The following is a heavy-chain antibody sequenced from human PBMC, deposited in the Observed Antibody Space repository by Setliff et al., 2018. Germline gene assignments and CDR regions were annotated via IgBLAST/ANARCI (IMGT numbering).Heavy chain of an antibody. D-gene: IGHD1-20*01. CDR3: ARYNSSAACFDL. CDR2: IFPTGTT. Sequence: PSETLSLTCTVSGDSITSGSVYWSWIRQPAGKGLEWIGRIFPTGTTNYNPDLKSRVTMSVDTSKKRFSLMLRSVTAADTAIYYCARYNSSAACFDLWGLGTLVTVSS. J-gene: IGHJ5*02. CDR1: GDSITSGSVY. V-gene: IGHV4-61*02.